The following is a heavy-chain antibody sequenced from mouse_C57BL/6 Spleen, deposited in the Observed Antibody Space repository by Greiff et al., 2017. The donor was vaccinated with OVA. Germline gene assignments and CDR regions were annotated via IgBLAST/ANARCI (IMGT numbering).Heavy chain of an antibody. CDR3: ARWYYCGSSAFAY. CDR1: GYTFTSYW. CDR2: IDPSDSET. D-gene: IGHD1-1*01. J-gene: IGHJ3*01. Sequence: QVQLQQPGAELVRPGSSVKLSCKASGYTFTSYWMHWVKQRPIQGLEWIGNIDPSDSETHYNQKFKDKATLTVDKSSSTAYMQLSSLTSEDSAVYYCARWYYCGSSAFAYWGQGTLVTVSA. V-gene: IGHV1-52*01.